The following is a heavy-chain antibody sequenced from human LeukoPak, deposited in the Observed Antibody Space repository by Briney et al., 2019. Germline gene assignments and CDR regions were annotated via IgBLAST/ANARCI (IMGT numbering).Heavy chain of an antibody. CDR1: GFTFSSYA. J-gene: IGHJ4*02. Sequence: GSLRLSCAASGFTFSSYAMSWVRQAPGKGLEWIGEINHSGSTNYNPSLKSRVTISVDTSKNQFSLKLSSVTAADTAVYYCASRRIAARPGFDYWGQGTLVTVSS. D-gene: IGHD6-6*01. V-gene: IGHV4-34*08. CDR2: INHSGST. CDR3: ASRRIAARPGFDY.